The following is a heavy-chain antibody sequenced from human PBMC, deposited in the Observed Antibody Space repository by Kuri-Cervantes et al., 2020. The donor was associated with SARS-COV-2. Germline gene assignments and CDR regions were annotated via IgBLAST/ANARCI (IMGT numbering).Heavy chain of an antibody. CDR1: GFTFSDYY. Sequence: GGSLRLSCAAFGFTFSDYYMSWIRQAPGKGLEWVSYISSSGSTIYYADSVKGQFTISKDNAKNSLYLQMNSLRAEDTAVYYCARPEMVRGVDYWGQGTLVTVSS. CDR3: ARPEMVRGVDY. CDR2: ISSSGSTI. D-gene: IGHD5-24*01. V-gene: IGHV3-11*01. J-gene: IGHJ4*02.